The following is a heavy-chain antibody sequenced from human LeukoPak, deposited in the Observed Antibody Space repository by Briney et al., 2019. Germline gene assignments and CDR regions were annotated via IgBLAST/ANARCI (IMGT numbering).Heavy chain of an antibody. CDR2: ISGSGGST. CDR1: GFTVSSNY. Sequence: GSLRLSCAASGFTVSSNYMSWVRQAPGKGLEWVSAISGSGGSTYYADSVKGRFTISRDNSKNTLYLQMNSLRAEDTAVYYCAKDLSSITIFGVVISYYYGMDVWGQGTTVTVSS. CDR3: AKDLSSITIFGVVISYYYGMDV. D-gene: IGHD3-3*01. J-gene: IGHJ6*02. V-gene: IGHV3-23*01.